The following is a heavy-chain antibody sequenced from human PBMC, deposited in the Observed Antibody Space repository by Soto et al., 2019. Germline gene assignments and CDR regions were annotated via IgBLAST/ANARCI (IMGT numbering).Heavy chain of an antibody. CDR3: AVGYCSSTSLRPCYYYYYGMVV. Sequence: ASVKVSCKASGYTFTSYYMHWVRQAPGQGLEWMGIINPSGGSTSYAQKFQGRVTMTRDTSTSTVYMELSSLRSEDTAVYYCAVGYCSSTSLRPCYYYYYGMVVWRQGTTVTVSS. CDR1: GYTFTSYY. V-gene: IGHV1-46*01. CDR2: INPSGGST. D-gene: IGHD2-2*01. J-gene: IGHJ6*02.